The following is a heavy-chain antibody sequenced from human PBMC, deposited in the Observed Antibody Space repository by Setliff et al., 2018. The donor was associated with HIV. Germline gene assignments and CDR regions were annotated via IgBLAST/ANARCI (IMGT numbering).Heavy chain of an antibody. CDR2: IIPIFKSG. V-gene: IGHV1-69*05. CDR3: ARPSGDAYNYEGAFDV. CDR1: GDTFNNYG. D-gene: IGHD3-16*01. J-gene: IGHJ3*01. Sequence: VASVKVSCKVSGDTFNNYGLNWVRQAPGQGLEWMGGIIPIFKSGDYAQKFQGRVTITTDESTSTAYMDLSSLKSEDTAIYYCARPSGDAYNYEGAFDVWGQGTLVTVSS.